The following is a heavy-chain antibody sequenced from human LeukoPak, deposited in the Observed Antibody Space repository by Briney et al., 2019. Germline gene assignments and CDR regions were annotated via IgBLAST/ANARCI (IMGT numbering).Heavy chain of an antibody. D-gene: IGHD3-22*01. J-gene: IGHJ3*02. CDR3: ASAVDYYDSSGYYFSLASRAFDI. Sequence: GGSLRLSCAASGFTFSSYSMNWVRQAPGKGLEWVSSISSSSSYIYYADSVKGRFTISRDNSKNTLYLQMNSLRAEDTAVYYCASAVDYYDSSGYYFSLASRAFDIWGQGTMVTVSS. CDR2: ISSSSSYI. V-gene: IGHV3-21*04. CDR1: GFTFSSYS.